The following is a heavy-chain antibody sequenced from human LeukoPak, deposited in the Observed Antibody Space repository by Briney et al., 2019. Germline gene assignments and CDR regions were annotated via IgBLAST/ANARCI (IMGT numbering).Heavy chain of an antibody. Sequence: PGGSLRLSCAASGFTFSSYVIHWVRQAPGKGLEWVAVISDDGSNKYYADSVKGRFTISRDNSKNTLYLQMNSLRAEDTAVYYCASISSGMDGDFWGQGTLVTVSS. V-gene: IGHV3-30-3*01. CDR3: ASISSGMDGDF. J-gene: IGHJ4*02. D-gene: IGHD5-12*01. CDR2: ISDDGSNK. CDR1: GFTFSSYV.